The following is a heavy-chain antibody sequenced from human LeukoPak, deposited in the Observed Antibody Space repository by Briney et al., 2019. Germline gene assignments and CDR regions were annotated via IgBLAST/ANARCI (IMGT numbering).Heavy chain of an antibody. V-gene: IGHV4-34*01. CDR2: INHSGST. J-gene: IGHJ4*02. CDR1: GGSFSGYY. D-gene: IGHD6-6*01. Sequence: PSETLSLTCAVYGGSFSGYYWSWIRQPPGKGLEGVGEINHSGSTNYNPSLKSRVTISVDTSKNQFSLKLGSVTAADTAVYYCARGLYSSSQMSDYWGQGTLVTVSS. CDR3: ARGLYSSSQMSDY.